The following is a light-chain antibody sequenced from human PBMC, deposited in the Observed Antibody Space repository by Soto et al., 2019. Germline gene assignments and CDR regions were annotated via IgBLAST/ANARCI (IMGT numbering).Light chain of an antibody. CDR3: QQYYSTP. J-gene: IGKJ3*01. CDR1: QSVLYSSNNKNY. Sequence: DIVMTQSPDSLAVSLGERATINCKSSQSVLYSSNNKNYLAWYQQKPGQPPKLLIYWASTRESGVPDRFSGSGSGTDFTLTISSLPAEDVAVYYCQQYYSTPFGPGTKVDIK. V-gene: IGKV4-1*01. CDR2: WAS.